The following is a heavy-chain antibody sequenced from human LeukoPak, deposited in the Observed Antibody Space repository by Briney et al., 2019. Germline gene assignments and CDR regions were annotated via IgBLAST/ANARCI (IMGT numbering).Heavy chain of an antibody. CDR1: GGSISSGSYY. D-gene: IGHD6-19*01. CDR3: ARERFYSQWLAPHYFDY. Sequence: TPSETLSLTCTVSGGSISSGSYYWSWIRQPAGKGLEWIGRIYTSGSTNYNPSLKSRVTISVDTSKNQFSLKLSSVTAADTAVYYCARERFYSQWLAPHYFDYWGQGTLVTVSS. CDR2: IYTSGST. V-gene: IGHV4-61*02. J-gene: IGHJ4*02.